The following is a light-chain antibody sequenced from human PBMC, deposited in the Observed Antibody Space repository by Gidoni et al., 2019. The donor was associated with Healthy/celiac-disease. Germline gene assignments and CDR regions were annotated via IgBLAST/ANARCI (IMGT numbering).Light chain of an antibody. V-gene: IGLV1-40*01. CDR2: GNS. J-gene: IGLJ2*01. Sequence: QSVFTQPPSVSGPQGQSVTISCTGSSSNIGAGYDVHWYQQLPGTAPKLLIYGNSNRPSGVPDRFSGSKSGTSASLAITGLQAEDEADYYCQSYDSSLSGSVFGGGTKLTVL. CDR3: QSYDSSLSGSV. CDR1: SSNIGAGYD.